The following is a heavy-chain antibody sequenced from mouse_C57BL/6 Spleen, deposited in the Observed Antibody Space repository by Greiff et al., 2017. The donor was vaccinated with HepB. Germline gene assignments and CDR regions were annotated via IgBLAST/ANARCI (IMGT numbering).Heavy chain of an antibody. Sequence: QVQLQQPGAELVKPGASVKLSCKASGYTFTSYWMQWVKQRPGQGLEWIGEIDPSDSYTNYNQKFKGKATLTVDTSSSTAYMQLSSLTSEDSAVYYCAREFTTVVAKGYFDVWGTGTTVTVSS. CDR1: GYTFTSYW. J-gene: IGHJ1*03. V-gene: IGHV1-50*01. D-gene: IGHD1-1*01. CDR2: IDPSDSYT. CDR3: AREFTTVVAKGYFDV.